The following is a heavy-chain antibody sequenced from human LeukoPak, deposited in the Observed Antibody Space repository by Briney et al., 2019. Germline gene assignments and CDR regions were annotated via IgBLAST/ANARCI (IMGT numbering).Heavy chain of an antibody. CDR1: GFTFSSYS. CDR2: ISSSSGTI. CDR3: ARERFGDFDY. J-gene: IGHJ4*02. Sequence: PGGSLRLSRAASGFTFSSYSMNWVRQAPGKGLEWVSYISSSSGTIYYADSVKGRFTISRDNAKNSLYLQMNSLRDDDTAVYYCARERFGDFDYGGQGTLVTVSS. V-gene: IGHV3-48*02. D-gene: IGHD3-10*01.